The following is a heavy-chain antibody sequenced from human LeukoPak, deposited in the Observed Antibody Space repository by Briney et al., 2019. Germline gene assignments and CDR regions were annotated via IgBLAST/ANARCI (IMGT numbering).Heavy chain of an antibody. V-gene: IGHV1-2*02. CDR2: INPNSGAT. CDR1: GYTFAGYY. D-gene: IGHD3-3*01. J-gene: IGHJ4*02. Sequence: ASVKVSCKASGYTFAGYYIHWVRQAPGQGLEWMGWINPNSGATNYAQKLQDRVTMTTDTSTSTAYMELRSLRPDDTAVYYCVRDTYYDFWSAPKNGGDYFDYWGQGTLVTVSS. CDR3: VRDTYYDFWSAPKNGGDYFDY.